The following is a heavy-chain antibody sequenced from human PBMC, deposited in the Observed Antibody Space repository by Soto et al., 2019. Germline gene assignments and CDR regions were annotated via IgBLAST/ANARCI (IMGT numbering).Heavy chain of an antibody. Sequence: VGSLRLSCAASGFTFSDYYMSWIRQAPGKGLEWVSYISSSGSAIYYADSVKGRFTISRDNAKNSLYLQMNSLRAEDTAVYYCARGDMGYYYYAMDVWGQGTTVTVSS. CDR1: GFTFSDYY. CDR2: ISSSGSAI. J-gene: IGHJ6*02. D-gene: IGHD2-15*01. V-gene: IGHV3-11*01. CDR3: ARGDMGYYYYAMDV.